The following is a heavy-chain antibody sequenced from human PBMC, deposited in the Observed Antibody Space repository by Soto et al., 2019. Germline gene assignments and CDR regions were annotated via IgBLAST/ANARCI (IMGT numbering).Heavy chain of an antibody. V-gene: IGHV3-30*18. CDR1: GFTFSSYG. CDR3: AKEAFVVVTAPDFDY. Sequence: QVQLVESGGGVVQPGRSLRLSCAASGFTFSSYGMHWVRQAPGKGLEWVAVISYDGSNKYYADSVKGRFTISRDNFKNTRYLEMNSLRAEDTAVYYCAKEAFVVVTAPDFDYWGQGTLVTVSS. D-gene: IGHD2-21*02. J-gene: IGHJ4*02. CDR2: ISYDGSNK.